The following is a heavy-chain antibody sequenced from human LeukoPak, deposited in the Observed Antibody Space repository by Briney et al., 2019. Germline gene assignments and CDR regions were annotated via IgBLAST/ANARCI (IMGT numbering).Heavy chain of an antibody. D-gene: IGHD6-13*01. V-gene: IGHV1-2*02. CDR3: ARVGIAAAGILPWFDP. CDR1: GFTFSSYA. CDR2: INPNSGGT. Sequence: GGSLRLSCATSGFTFSSYAMHWVRQAPGQGLEWMGWINPNSGGTNYAQKFQGRVTMTRDTSISTAYMELSRLRSDDTAVYYCARVGIAAAGILPWFDPWGQGTLVTVSS. J-gene: IGHJ5*02.